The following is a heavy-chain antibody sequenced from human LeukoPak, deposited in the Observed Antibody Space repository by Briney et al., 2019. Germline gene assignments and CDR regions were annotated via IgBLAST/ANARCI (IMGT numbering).Heavy chain of an antibody. CDR3: ARRSRDLHDAFDI. Sequence: ASVKVSCKASGYTFTGYYMHWVRQAPGQGLEWMGWINPNSGGTDYAQKFQGRVTMTRDTSISTAYMELSRLRSDDTAVYYCARRSRDLHDAFDIWGQGTMVTVSS. CDR1: GYTFTGYY. J-gene: IGHJ3*02. CDR2: INPNSGGT. V-gene: IGHV1-2*02. D-gene: IGHD4-11*01.